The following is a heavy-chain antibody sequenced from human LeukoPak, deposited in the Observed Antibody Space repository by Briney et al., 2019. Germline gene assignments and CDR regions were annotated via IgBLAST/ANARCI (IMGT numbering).Heavy chain of an antibody. CDR3: ARNSRYYYGSGSPPRAGWFDP. CDR1: GYTFTSYG. CDR2: ISAYNGNT. J-gene: IGHJ5*02. V-gene: IGHV1-18*01. Sequence: HWASVKVSCKASGYTFTSYGISWVRQAPGQGLEWMGWISAYNGNTNYAQKLQGRVTMTTDTSTSTAYMELRSLRSDDTAVYYCARNSRYYYGSGSPPRAGWFDPWGQGTLVTVSS. D-gene: IGHD3-10*01.